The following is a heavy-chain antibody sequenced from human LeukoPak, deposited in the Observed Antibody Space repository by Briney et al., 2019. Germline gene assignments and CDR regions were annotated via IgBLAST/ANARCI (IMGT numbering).Heavy chain of an antibody. CDR3: ARLGSGSTLDC. CDR1: GFSFSSYW. J-gene: IGHJ4*02. Sequence: GGSLSLSCAASGFSFSSYWMHWVRQAPGKGRVWVSRISSDGSSTIYADYVKGRFTISRDNAKNTLYLQMNSLSAEDTAVYSCARLGSGSTLDCWGQGILVTVSS. CDR2: ISSDGSST. D-gene: IGHD3-10*01. V-gene: IGHV3-74*01.